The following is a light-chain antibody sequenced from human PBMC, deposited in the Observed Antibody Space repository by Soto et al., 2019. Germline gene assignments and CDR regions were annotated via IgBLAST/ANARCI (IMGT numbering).Light chain of an antibody. CDR3: QQSYTTPHT. CDR2: GTS. V-gene: IGKV1-39*01. CDR1: QTISNY. Sequence: DIQMTQSPSSLSASVGDRVIITCRASQTISNYVNWYQQKPGKAPQLLIYGTSSLHGGVPSRFSGSGSGTEFPLTISSLQPGEFATYSCQQSYTTPHTFGQGTKVEI. J-gene: IGKJ2*01.